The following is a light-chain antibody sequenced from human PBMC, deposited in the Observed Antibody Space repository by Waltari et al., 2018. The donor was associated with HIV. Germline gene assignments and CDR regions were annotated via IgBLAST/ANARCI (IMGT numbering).Light chain of an antibody. V-gene: IGKV3-15*01. CDR2: GAS. CDR3: QQYNGWPET. Sequence: EIVMTQSPATLSVSPGERATLSCRASQRVSRNLAWYQQKPGQAPRLLIYGASTRATGTPDRFSGTGAGTDFTLTISSLQSEDFVVYYCQQYNGWPETFGQGTKVESK. CDR1: QRVSRN. J-gene: IGKJ1*01.